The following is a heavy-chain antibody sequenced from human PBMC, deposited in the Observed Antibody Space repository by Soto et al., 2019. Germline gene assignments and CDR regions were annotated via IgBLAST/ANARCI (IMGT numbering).Heavy chain of an antibody. D-gene: IGHD3-10*01. V-gene: IGHV3-48*02. Sequence: GGSLRLSCAASGFTFSIYSMNWVRQVPGKGLEWVSYISSGSSTIYYADSVKGRFTISRDNAKNSLYLQMNSLRDEDTAVYYCAERYTSGTHFPAYWGQGTLVTVSS. CDR1: GFTFSIYS. J-gene: IGHJ4*02. CDR3: AERYTSGTHFPAY. CDR2: ISSGSSTI.